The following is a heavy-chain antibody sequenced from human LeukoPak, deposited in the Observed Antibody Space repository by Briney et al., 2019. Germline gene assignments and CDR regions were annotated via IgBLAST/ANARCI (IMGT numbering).Heavy chain of an antibody. J-gene: IGHJ4*02. Sequence: GGSLRLSCAVSGFTVSGNYMSWVRHAPGEGLEWGSLIYSGGTTYYADSVKGRFTISRDNSKNTLYLQMNSLRAEDTAVYYCAKDPDCTSGICYTFFDYWGQGTLVTVSS. CDR1: GFTVSGNY. V-gene: IGHV3-53*01. CDR3: AKDPDCTSGICYTFFDY. D-gene: IGHD2-8*01. CDR2: IYSGGTT.